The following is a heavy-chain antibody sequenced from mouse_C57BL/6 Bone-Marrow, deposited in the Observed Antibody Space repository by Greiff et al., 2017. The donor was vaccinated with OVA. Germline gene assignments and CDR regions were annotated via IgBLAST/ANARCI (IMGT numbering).Heavy chain of an antibody. Sequence: SGAELVRPGASVTLSCKASGYTFTDSEMHWVKQTPLLGLEWIGALDPETGGTAYNQKFKGKAILTAEKSSSTADMELRSLTSEDSAVYYCTRGYSNYYAMDYWGQGTSVTVSS. J-gene: IGHJ4*01. V-gene: IGHV1-15*01. CDR2: LDPETGGT. D-gene: IGHD2-5*01. CDR1: GYTFTDSE. CDR3: TRGYSNYYAMDY.